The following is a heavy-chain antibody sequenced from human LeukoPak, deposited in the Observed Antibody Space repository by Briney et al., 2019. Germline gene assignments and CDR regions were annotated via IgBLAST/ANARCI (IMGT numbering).Heavy chain of an antibody. CDR1: GFTFSVYS. CDR3: ARGFQGYFDY. Sequence: GGSLRLSCAASGFTFSVYSMNWVRQAPEKGLEWVSYFSSTTNTIYYADSVKGRFTTSRDNAKNSLYLQMNSLRAEDTAVYYCARGFQGYFDYWGRGTLVTVSS. V-gene: IGHV3-48*01. J-gene: IGHJ4*02. CDR2: FSSTTNTI.